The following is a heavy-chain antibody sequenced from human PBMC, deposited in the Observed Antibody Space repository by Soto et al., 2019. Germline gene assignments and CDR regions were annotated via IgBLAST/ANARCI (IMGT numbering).Heavy chain of an antibody. D-gene: IGHD3-22*01. CDR1: GFTFSSYS. Sequence: GGSLRLSCAASGFTFSSYSMNWVRQAPGKGLEWVSYISSSSSTIYYADSVKGRFTISRDNAKNSLYLQMNSLRDEDTAVYYCAREAEYYYDSSGYFDYWGQGTLVTVSS. CDR2: ISSSSSTI. J-gene: IGHJ4*02. V-gene: IGHV3-48*02. CDR3: AREAEYYYDSSGYFDY.